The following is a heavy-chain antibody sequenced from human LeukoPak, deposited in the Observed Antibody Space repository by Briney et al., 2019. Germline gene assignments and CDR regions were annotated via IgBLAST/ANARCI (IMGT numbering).Heavy chain of an antibody. Sequence: QAGGSLRLSCAASGFTFSSYAMNWVRQAPGKGLEWVSAVRGSDAGTSYADSVKGRFTISRDNSKNTLYLQMNSLRAEDTAVYYCAKNQRGSYYSGSDYWGQGTLVTVSS. J-gene: IGHJ4*02. CDR3: AKNQRGSYYSGSDY. CDR1: GFTFSSYA. D-gene: IGHD1-26*01. CDR2: VRGSDAGT. V-gene: IGHV3-23*01.